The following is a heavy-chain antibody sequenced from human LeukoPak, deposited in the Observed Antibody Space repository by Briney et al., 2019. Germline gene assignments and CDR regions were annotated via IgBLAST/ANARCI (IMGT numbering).Heavy chain of an antibody. Sequence: ASVKVSCKTSGYTFTGYYMHWVRQAPGQGLEWKGWMHPNSGGSNYAQKFQGRVTMTRDTSIGTAYMELSSLRSDDTAVYYCATRVVAGIPYYFDHWGQGTLVTVSS. CDR3: ATRVVAGIPYYFDH. V-gene: IGHV1-2*02. CDR1: GYTFTGYY. D-gene: IGHD6-19*01. CDR2: MHPNSGGS. J-gene: IGHJ4*02.